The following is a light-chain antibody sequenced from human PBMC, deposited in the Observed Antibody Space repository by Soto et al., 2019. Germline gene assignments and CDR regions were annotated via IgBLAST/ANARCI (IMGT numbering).Light chain of an antibody. Sequence: EIVLTQSPGTLSLSPGERATLSCRASQSVSSSYLAWYQHKPGQAPRLLISGTSSRATGIPDRFSGSGAGTDFTLTISRLEPEDFAVYYCQQYGTTPCTFGQGTKVEVK. CDR3: QQYGTTPCT. CDR1: QSVSSSY. V-gene: IGKV3-20*01. J-gene: IGKJ1*01. CDR2: GTS.